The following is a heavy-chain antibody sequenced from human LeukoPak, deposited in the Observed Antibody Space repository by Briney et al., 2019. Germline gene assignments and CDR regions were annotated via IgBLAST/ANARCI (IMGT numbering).Heavy chain of an antibody. V-gene: IGHV1-2*02. J-gene: IGHJ4*02. D-gene: IGHD5-18*01. CDR1: GYTFTGYF. CDR2: INPNSGDT. Sequence: ASMKVSCKTSGYTFTGYFLHWVRQAPGQELEWMGWINPNSGDTNYALKFQDRVTMTRDTSISTAYMELSRLRSDDTAVYYCARDNFFGFSYSWHFDYWGLGTLVTVSS. CDR3: ARDNFFGFSYSWHFDY.